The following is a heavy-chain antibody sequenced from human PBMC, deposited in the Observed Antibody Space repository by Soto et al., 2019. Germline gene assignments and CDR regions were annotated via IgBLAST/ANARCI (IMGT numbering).Heavy chain of an antibody. V-gene: IGHV6-1*01. CDR2: TYYKSKWYY. CDR3: ARGSWDDVSGHYYLDV. Sequence: QVQLQQSCPGRVKPSQALSLTCDISGDSVSSNSAGWNWIRQTPSRGLEWLGRTYYKSKWYYTYAASVKSRITVSPDTSKNQFSLQLTSVTPEDTAVYYCARGSWDDVSGHYYLDVWDKGTTVTVSS. D-gene: IGHD1-1*01. CDR1: GDSVSSNSAG. J-gene: IGHJ6*03.